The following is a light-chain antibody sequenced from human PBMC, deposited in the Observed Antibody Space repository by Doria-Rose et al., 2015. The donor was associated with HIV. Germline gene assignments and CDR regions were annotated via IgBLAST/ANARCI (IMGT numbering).Light chain of an antibody. CDR3: QQYGTSRGT. V-gene: IGKV3-20*01. CDR2: DAS. Sequence: TQSPGTLSLSPGERATLSCRASQRVKSRYLAWYQQKPGQAPRLLIYDASTMATGIPDRFSGSGSGTDFTLTISRLEPEDVAVYYCQQYGTSRGTFGQGTRLEIK. CDR1: QRVKSRY. J-gene: IGKJ5*01.